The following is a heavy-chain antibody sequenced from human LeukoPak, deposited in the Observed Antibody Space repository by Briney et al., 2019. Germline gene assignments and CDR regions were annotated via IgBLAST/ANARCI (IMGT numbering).Heavy chain of an antibody. J-gene: IGHJ3*02. CDR3: ARQDTVIDAFDI. V-gene: IGHV4-39*07. Sequence: SETLSLTCTVSGGSISSSSYYWGWTRQPPGKGLEWIGSIYYSGSTYYNPSLKRRVTISVDTSKNQFSLKLSSVTAADTAVYYCARQDTVIDAFDIWGQGTMVTVSS. CDR2: IYYSGST. CDR1: GGSISSSSYY.